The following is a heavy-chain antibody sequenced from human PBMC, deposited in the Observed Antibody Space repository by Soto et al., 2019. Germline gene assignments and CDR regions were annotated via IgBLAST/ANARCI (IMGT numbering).Heavy chain of an antibody. CDR3: ARVRDTVSIFDY. V-gene: IGHV4-31*03. CDR1: GGSISSRGYY. Sequence: PSETMRLPCTVSGGSISSRGYYRSWIRQQPGKGLEWIGYIHYSGSTYYNPPLKSRVTISVDTSKNQISLKLSSVTAAVTAVYYCARVRDTVSIFDYWGQGLLVTVSS. CDR2: IHYSGST. D-gene: IGHD5-18*01. J-gene: IGHJ4*02.